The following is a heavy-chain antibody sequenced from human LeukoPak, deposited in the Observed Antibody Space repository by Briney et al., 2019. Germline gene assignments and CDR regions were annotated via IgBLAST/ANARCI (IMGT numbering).Heavy chain of an antibody. V-gene: IGHV4-59*12. CDR2: IYYSGSA. Sequence: SETLSLTCTVSGGSISSFYWSWIRQPPGKGLEWIGYIYYSGSANYNPSLKSRVTISVDTSKNQFSLKLSSVTAADTAVYYCARGSGDGYSKFDYWGQGTLVTVSS. CDR3: ARGSGDGYSKFDY. D-gene: IGHD5-24*01. CDR1: GGSISSFY. J-gene: IGHJ4*02.